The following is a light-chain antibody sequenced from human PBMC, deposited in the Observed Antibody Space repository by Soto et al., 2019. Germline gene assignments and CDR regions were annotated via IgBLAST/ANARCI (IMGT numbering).Light chain of an antibody. CDR2: DAS. V-gene: IGLV3-21*02. J-gene: IGLJ1*01. Sequence: SYELTPPPSVSVAPGQTARITCGGNNIGSKSVHWYQQKPGQAPVLVVYDASDRPSGIPERFTGSNSGNTATLTISRVEAGDEADYYWQVWEMSSDHYGFGTGTKLTVL. CDR3: QVWEMSSDHYG. CDR1: NIGSKS.